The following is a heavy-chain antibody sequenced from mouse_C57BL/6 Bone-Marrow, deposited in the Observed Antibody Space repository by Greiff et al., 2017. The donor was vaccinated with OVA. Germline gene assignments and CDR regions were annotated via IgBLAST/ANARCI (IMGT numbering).Heavy chain of an antibody. Sequence: EVKLMESGGGLVQPGGSLSLSCAASGFTFTDYYMSWVRQPPGKALEWLGFIRNKANGYTTEYSASVKGRFTISRDNSQSILYLQMNALRAEDSATYDCASLYYGHSGFDYWGQGTTLTVSS. CDR2: IRNKANGYTT. D-gene: IGHD2-1*01. CDR3: ASLYYGHSGFDY. V-gene: IGHV7-3*01. CDR1: GFTFTDYY. J-gene: IGHJ2*01.